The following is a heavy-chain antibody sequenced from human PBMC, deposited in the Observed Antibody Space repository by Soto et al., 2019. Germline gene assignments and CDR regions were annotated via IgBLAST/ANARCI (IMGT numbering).Heavy chain of an antibody. CDR3: ALEPNYNHQPTRY. J-gene: IGHJ4*02. Sequence: ASVKVSCKVSGGSFHSSAINWLRQAPGQGLEWMGGITPISDSANYAQNFQGRVTITADVYTTTAYMEVNSLTSEDTAVFYCALEPNYNHQPTRYWGQGTLVTVSS. D-gene: IGHD1-1*01. CDR1: GGSFHSSA. CDR2: ITPISDSA. V-gene: IGHV1-69*13.